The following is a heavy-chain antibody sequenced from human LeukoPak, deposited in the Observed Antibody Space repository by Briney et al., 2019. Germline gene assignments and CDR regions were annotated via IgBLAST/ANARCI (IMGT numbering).Heavy chain of an antibody. V-gene: IGHV1-2*02. Sequence: ASVKVSCKASGYTFTGYYMHWVRQAPGQGLEWMGWINPNSGGTNYAQKFQGRVTMTRDTSISTAYMELSRLRSDDTAVYYCAREVTAMDFPLYMDVWGKGTTVTVSS. CDR1: GYTFTGYY. D-gene: IGHD5-18*01. J-gene: IGHJ6*03. CDR3: AREVTAMDFPLYMDV. CDR2: INPNSGGT.